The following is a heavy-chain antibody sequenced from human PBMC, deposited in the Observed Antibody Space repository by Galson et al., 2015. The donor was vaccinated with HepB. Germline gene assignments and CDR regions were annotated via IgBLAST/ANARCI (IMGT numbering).Heavy chain of an antibody. CDR2: INPSGGST. CDR3: ARLRGPSSTYYYDSSGYYFDY. CDR1: GYTFTSYY. V-gene: IGHV1-46*01. J-gene: IGHJ4*02. Sequence: CTASGYTFTSYYMHWVRQAPGQGLEWMGIINPSGGSTSYAQKFQGRVTMTRDTSTSTVYMELSSLRSEDTAVYYCARLRGPSSTYYYDSSGYYFDYWGQGTLVTVSS. D-gene: IGHD3-22*01.